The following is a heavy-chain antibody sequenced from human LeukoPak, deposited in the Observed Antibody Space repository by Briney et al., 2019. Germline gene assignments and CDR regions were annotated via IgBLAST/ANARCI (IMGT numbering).Heavy chain of an antibody. CDR1: GFTFSSFG. J-gene: IGHJ4*02. Sequence: GGTLRLSCAASGFTFSSFGMTWVRQAPGKGLGWVSFISGSGGSTYYADSVKGRFTISRDNSKNTLYLQMNSLRAEDTAVYYCARGRDSSSSYPGYWGQGTLVTVSS. CDR2: ISGSGGST. V-gene: IGHV3-23*01. CDR3: ARGRDSSSSYPGY. D-gene: IGHD6-6*01.